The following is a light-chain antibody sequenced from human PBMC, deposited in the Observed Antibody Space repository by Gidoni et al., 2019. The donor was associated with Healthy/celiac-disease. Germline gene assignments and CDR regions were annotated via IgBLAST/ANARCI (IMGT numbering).Light chain of an antibody. Sequence: DIPMTQSPSSLSASVGDRVTITCPASQSISSYLNWYQQKPGQAPKLLIYAASSLQSGVPSRFSGSGSGTDFTLTISSLQPEDFATYYCQQSYSTSITFGQGTRLEIK. CDR2: AAS. CDR1: QSISSY. J-gene: IGKJ5*01. V-gene: IGKV1-39*01. CDR3: QQSYSTSIT.